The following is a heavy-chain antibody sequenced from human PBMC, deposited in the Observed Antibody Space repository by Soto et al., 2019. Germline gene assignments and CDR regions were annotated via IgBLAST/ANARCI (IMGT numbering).Heavy chain of an antibody. CDR3: AREVIVGATTVYYYYGMDV. CDR1: GYTFTGYY. J-gene: IGHJ6*02. Sequence: ASVKVSCKASGYTFTGYYMHWVRQAPGQGLEWMGWINPNSGGTNYAQKCQGWVTMTRDTSISTAYMELSRLRSDDTAVYYCAREVIVGATTVYYYYGMDVWGQGTTVTVSS. D-gene: IGHD1-26*01. V-gene: IGHV1-2*04. CDR2: INPNSGGT.